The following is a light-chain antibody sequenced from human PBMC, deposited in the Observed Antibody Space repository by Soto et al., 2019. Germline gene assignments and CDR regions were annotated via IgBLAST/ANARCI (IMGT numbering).Light chain of an antibody. CDR3: LQASQFPWT. J-gene: IGKJ1*01. V-gene: IGKV2-24*01. CDR2: KIS. CDR1: QSLVHSDGNTY. Sequence: DVVVTQTPLSSPVTLGQPAAISCRSSQSLVHSDGNTYLSWLQQRPGQAPRLLLYKISNPVSGVTDRFRGSGAGTDFTLTISRVEVEDVGVYYCLQASQFPWTFGQGTKVDIK.